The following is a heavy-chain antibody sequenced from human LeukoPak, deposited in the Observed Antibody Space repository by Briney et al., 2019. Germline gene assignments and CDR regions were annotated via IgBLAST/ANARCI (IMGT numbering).Heavy chain of an antibody. CDR2: IRSKANSYTT. Sequence: PGGSLKLSCAASGFTFSGSAMHWVRQASGKGLEWVGRIRSKANSYTTAYAASVKGRFTISRDDSKNTAYLQMNSLKTEDTAVYYCTTVYGDLTYFDYWGQGTLVTVSS. CDR1: GFTFSGSA. V-gene: IGHV3-73*01. D-gene: IGHD4-17*01. J-gene: IGHJ4*02. CDR3: TTVYGDLTYFDY.